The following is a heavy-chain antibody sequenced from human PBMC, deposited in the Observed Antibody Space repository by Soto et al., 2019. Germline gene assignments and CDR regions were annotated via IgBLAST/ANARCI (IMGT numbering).Heavy chain of an antibody. D-gene: IGHD3-3*01. Sequence: GGSLRLSCAASGFTFSSYSSNCVRQAPGKGLEWVSSISSSSSYIYYAESVKGRFTLSRDNAKNSLYLQMNSLRAEDTAVYYCARVVAGGFLDLDYWGQGTLVTVSS. CDR1: GFTFSSYS. J-gene: IGHJ4*02. CDR2: ISSSSSYI. V-gene: IGHV3-21*01. CDR3: ARVVAGGFLDLDY.